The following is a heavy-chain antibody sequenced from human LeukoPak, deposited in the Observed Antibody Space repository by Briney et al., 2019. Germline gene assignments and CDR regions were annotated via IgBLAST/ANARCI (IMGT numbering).Heavy chain of an antibody. Sequence: GESLKISCKASGYSFTSYWTAWVRPMPGKGLEWMGITYPGGSDTRYSPSFQGQVTISVDKSINTAYLQWSSLKASDTAMYYCARLYCSGSTCYMGVDYWGQGTLVTVSS. J-gene: IGHJ4*02. D-gene: IGHD2-15*01. CDR2: TYPGGSDT. V-gene: IGHV5-51*01. CDR3: ARLYCSGSTCYMGVDY. CDR1: GYSFTSYW.